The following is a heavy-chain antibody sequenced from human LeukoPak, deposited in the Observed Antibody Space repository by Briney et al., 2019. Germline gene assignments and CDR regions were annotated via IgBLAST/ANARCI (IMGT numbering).Heavy chain of an antibody. CDR2: IYTSGST. J-gene: IGHJ4*02. CDR1: GGSISSGSYY. CDR3: ARDFRGRYCSGGSCYSEADY. Sequence: SETLSLTCTVSGGSISSGSYYWSWIRQPAGKGLEWIGRIYTSGSTNYNPSLKSRVTISVDTSKNQFSLKLSSVTAADTAVYYCARDFRGRYCSGGSCYSEADYWGQGTLVTVSS. V-gene: IGHV4-61*02. D-gene: IGHD2-15*01.